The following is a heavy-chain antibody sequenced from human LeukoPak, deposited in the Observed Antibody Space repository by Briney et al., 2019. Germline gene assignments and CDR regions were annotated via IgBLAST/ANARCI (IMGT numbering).Heavy chain of an antibody. J-gene: IGHJ3*02. D-gene: IGHD6-13*01. CDR3: ARTAATASHDAFDI. V-gene: IGHV5-51*01. Sequence: GESLKISCKGSGYSFMNYWIGWVRQMPGKGLEWMGIINPRDSDTRNSPSFQGQVTISVDKSISTAYLQWRSLKASDTAMYYCARTAATASHDAFDIWGQGTMVTVSS. CDR2: INPRDSDT. CDR1: GYSFMNYW.